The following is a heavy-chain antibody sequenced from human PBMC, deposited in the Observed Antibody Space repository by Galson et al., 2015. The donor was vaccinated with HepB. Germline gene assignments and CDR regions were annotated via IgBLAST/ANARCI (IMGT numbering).Heavy chain of an antibody. Sequence: SVKVSCKASGYTFTSYGISWVRQAPGQGLEWMGWISAYNGNTNYAQKLQGRVTMTTDTSTSTAYMELRSLRSDDTAVYYCARDKLGYGSSTSCYKGYWGQGTLVTVSS. CDR2: ISAYNGNT. CDR1: GYTFTSYG. D-gene: IGHD2-2*02. CDR3: ARDKLGYGSSTSCYKGY. V-gene: IGHV1-18*04. J-gene: IGHJ4*02.